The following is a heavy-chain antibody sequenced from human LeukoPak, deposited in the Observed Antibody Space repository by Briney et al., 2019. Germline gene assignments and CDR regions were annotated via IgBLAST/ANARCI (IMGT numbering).Heavy chain of an antibody. D-gene: IGHD3-22*01. CDR1: GFTFSKYA. CDR2: ISGSGDST. Sequence: GGSLTLSCAASGFTFSKYAMSWVRQVPGQGLHWVSAISGSGDSTYYADSVKGRFTISRDNSKNTLYLQMNSLRAEDTATYYCAKEVHYSDPNDVFDIWGQGTMVTVSS. V-gene: IGHV3-23*01. J-gene: IGHJ3*02. CDR3: AKEVHYSDPNDVFDI.